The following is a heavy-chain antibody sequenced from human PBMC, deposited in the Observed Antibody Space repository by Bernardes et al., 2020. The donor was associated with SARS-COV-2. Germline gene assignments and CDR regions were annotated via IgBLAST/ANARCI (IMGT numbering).Heavy chain of an antibody. Sequence: ASVKVSCKASGYTFTGYYMHWVRQAPGQGLEWMGRINPNSGGTNYAQKFQGRVTMTRDTSISTAYMELSRLRSDDTAVYYCAREVARGSYYFDYWGQGTLVTVSS. CDR3: AREVARGSYYFDY. J-gene: IGHJ4*02. D-gene: IGHD2-15*01. CDR2: INPNSGGT. V-gene: IGHV1-2*06. CDR1: GYTFTGYY.